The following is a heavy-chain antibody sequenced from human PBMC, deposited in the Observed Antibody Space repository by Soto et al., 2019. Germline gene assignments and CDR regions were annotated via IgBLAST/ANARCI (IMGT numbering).Heavy chain of an antibody. Sequence: GGSLRLACAHSGFTVSRNYMSWVRQAPGKGPEWVSVIYSGGNTYYADAVKGRFTLSRDTSKDTLYLQLSSLRVEDTAVYYCARARVAPGTVRHYFDFRGQGTLVTVS. CDR2: IYSGGNT. D-gene: IGHD6-13*01. CDR1: GFTVSRNY. V-gene: IGHV3-66*01. CDR3: ARARVAPGTVRHYFDF. J-gene: IGHJ4*02.